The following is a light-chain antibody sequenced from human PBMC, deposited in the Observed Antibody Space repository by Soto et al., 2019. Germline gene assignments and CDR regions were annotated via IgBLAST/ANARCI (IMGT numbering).Light chain of an antibody. CDR2: GAS. J-gene: IGKJ1*01. Sequence: EIGMTQSPATLSVSPGERATLSCRASQSVSSNLAWYQQKPGQAPRLLIYGASTRATGIPARFSGSGSGTEFTLTISSLQSEDFAVYYCQQYNNWPPSTIGQGTKV. CDR1: QSVSSN. CDR3: QQYNNWPPST. V-gene: IGKV3-15*01.